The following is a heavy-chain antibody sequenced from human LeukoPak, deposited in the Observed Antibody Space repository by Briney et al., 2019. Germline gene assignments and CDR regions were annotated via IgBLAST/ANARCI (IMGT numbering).Heavy chain of an antibody. Sequence: SETLSLTCSVSGDSITNYYWSWIRQPAGKGLEWIGRIYTSGTTDYNPSLKSRVSMSVDTSKNQFSLKLSSVTAADTAVYYCARDQSIDDDIRFDYWGQGTLVTVSS. CDR1: GDSITNYY. CDR3: ARDQSIDDDIRFDY. CDR2: IYTSGTT. D-gene: IGHD6-6*01. V-gene: IGHV4-4*07. J-gene: IGHJ4*02.